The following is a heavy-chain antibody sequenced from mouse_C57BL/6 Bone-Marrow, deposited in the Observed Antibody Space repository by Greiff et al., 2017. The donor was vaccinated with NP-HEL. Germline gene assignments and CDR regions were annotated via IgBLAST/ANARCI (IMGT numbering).Heavy chain of an antibody. CDR2: IYPGSGST. D-gene: IGHD4-1*01. Sequence: QVQLQQSGAELVKPGASVKMSCKASGYTFTSYWITWVKQRPGQGLEWIGDIYPGSGSTNYNEKFKSKATLTVDTSSSTAYMQLSSLTSEDSAVYYCARSGTGTGYWYFDVWGTGTTVTVSS. CDR3: ARSGTGTGYWYFDV. J-gene: IGHJ1*03. V-gene: IGHV1-55*01. CDR1: GYTFTSYW.